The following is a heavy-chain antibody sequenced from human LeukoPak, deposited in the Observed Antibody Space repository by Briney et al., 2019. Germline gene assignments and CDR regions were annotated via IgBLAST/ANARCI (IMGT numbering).Heavy chain of an antibody. CDR1: GYSVSSGYY. Sequence: PSETLSLTCTVSGYSVSSGYYWGWIRQPPGKGLEWIGSIYHSGSTYYNPSLKSRVTISVDTSKNQFSLKLSSVTAADTAVYYCARENSWEFDYWGQGTLVTVSS. CDR2: IYHSGST. V-gene: IGHV4-38-2*02. CDR3: ARENSWEFDY. J-gene: IGHJ4*02. D-gene: IGHD1-26*01.